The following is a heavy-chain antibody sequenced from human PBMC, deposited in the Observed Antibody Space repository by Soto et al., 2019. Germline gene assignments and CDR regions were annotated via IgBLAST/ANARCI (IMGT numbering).Heavy chain of an antibody. CDR3: ARDGIEDIVVVTANYGMDV. D-gene: IGHD2-21*02. CDR1: GFTFSSYG. Sequence: QVQLVESGGGVVQPGRSLRLSCAASGFTFSSYGMHWVRQAPGKGLEWVAVIWYDGSNKYYADSVKGRFTISRDNSKNTLYLQMNRLRAEDTAVYYCARDGIEDIVVVTANYGMDVWGQGTTVTVSS. CDR2: IWYDGSNK. J-gene: IGHJ6*02. V-gene: IGHV3-33*01.